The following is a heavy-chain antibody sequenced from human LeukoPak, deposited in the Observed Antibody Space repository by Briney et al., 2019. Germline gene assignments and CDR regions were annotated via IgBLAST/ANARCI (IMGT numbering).Heavy chain of an antibody. Sequence: ASVKVSCKASGYTFTSYYMHWVRQAPGQGLEWMGIINPSGGSTSYARKFQGRVTMTRDTSTSTVYMELSSLRSEDTAVYYCARDPAREPSGHYFDYWGQGTLVTVSS. V-gene: IGHV1-46*01. CDR2: INPSGGST. CDR1: GYTFTSYY. J-gene: IGHJ4*02. D-gene: IGHD1-26*01. CDR3: ARDPAREPSGHYFDY.